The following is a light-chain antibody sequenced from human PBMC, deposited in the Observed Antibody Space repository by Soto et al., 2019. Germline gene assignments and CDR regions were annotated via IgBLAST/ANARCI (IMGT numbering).Light chain of an antibody. V-gene: IGKV2-28*01. Sequence: DIVMTQSPLSLPVTPGEPASISCRSSQSLLYSNGYNYVDWYLQKPGQPPQLLIFLASSRASGVSDRFNGSGSGTDFTLRITTVEAEDVGVYYCMQVLQTPLTFGGGTKLEIK. CDR2: LAS. J-gene: IGKJ4*01. CDR1: QSLLYSNGYNY. CDR3: MQVLQTPLT.